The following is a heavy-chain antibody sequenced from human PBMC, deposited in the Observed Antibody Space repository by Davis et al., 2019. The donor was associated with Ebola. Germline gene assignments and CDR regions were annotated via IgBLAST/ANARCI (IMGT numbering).Heavy chain of an antibody. Sequence: PSETLSLTCTVSGGSISSGDYYWSWIRQPPGKGLEWIGEINHSGSTNYNPSLKSRVTISVDTSKNQFSLKLSSVTAADTAVYYCARGLVGSGSPKYYYYYGMDVWGQGTTVTVSS. D-gene: IGHD3-10*01. J-gene: IGHJ6*02. CDR3: ARGLVGSGSPKYYYYYGMDV. CDR1: GGSISSGDYY. V-gene: IGHV4-39*07. CDR2: INHSGST.